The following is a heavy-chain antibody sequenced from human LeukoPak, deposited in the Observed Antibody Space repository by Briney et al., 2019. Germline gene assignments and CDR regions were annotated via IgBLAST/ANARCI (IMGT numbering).Heavy chain of an antibody. J-gene: IGHJ4*02. Sequence: GGSLRLSCAASGFTFSSNYMSWVRQAPGKGLEWVSVIYSGGSTYYADSVKGRFTISRDNSKSTLYLQMNSLRAEDTAVYYCARSVATPSDGSGIKDYWGQGTLVTVSS. V-gene: IGHV3-53*01. CDR2: IYSGGST. CDR1: GFTFSSNY. D-gene: IGHD3-10*01. CDR3: ARSVATPSDGSGIKDY.